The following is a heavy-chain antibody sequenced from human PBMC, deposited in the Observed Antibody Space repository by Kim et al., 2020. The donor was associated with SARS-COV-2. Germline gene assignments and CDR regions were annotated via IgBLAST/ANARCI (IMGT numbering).Heavy chain of an antibody. V-gene: IGHV1-46*01. D-gene: IGHD2-15*01. Sequence: ASVKVSCKASGYTFTSYYMHWVRQAPGQGLEWMGIINPSGGSTSYAQKFQGRVTMTGDTSTSTVYMELSSLRSEDTAVYYCARAQNVGVVAATTKAPARDYWGQGTLVTVSS. CDR3: ARAQNVGVVAATTKAPARDY. CDR2: INPSGGST. J-gene: IGHJ4*02. CDR1: GYTFTSYY.